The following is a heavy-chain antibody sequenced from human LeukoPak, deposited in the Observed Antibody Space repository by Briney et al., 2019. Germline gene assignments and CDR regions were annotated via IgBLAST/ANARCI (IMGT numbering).Heavy chain of an antibody. J-gene: IGHJ4*02. CDR3: ARDRHYGDSPFFDY. Sequence: GGSLRLSCAASGFTFSSYGMHWVRQAPGKGLEWVAVIWYDGSNKYYADSVKGRFTISRDNSKNTLYLQMNSLRAEDTAVYYCARDRHYGDSPFFDYWAQGTLVTVSS. V-gene: IGHV3-33*01. CDR2: IWYDGSNK. CDR1: GFTFSSYG. D-gene: IGHD4-17*01.